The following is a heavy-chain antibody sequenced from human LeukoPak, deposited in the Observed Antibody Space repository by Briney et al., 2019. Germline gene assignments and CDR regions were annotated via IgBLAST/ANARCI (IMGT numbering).Heavy chain of an antibody. CDR2: IYSGGST. J-gene: IGHJ4*02. CDR3: ARRDSGSCYFSY. D-gene: IGHD1-26*01. V-gene: IGHV3-53*01. Sequence: TGGSLRLSCAASGFTFSSYSMNWVRQAPGKGLEWVSVIYSGGSTYYADSVKGRFTISRDNSKNTLYLQMNSLRAEDTAVYYCARRDSGSCYFSYWGQGTLVTVSS. CDR1: GFTFSSYS.